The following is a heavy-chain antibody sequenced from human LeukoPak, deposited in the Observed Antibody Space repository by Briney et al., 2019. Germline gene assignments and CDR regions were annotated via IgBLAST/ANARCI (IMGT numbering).Heavy chain of an antibody. V-gene: IGHV3-7*01. CDR1: GFTFSNSY. CDR2: INPDGSQG. D-gene: IGHD2-21*01. Sequence: GGSLRLSCEASGFTFSNSYMSWIRQAPGKGLEWVAIINPDGSQGSYVDSVKGRFAISRDNALNSLFLRMNSLSAEDTAVYYRARDPAYGALDIWGQGTTVTVSS. CDR3: ARDPAYGALDI. J-gene: IGHJ3*02.